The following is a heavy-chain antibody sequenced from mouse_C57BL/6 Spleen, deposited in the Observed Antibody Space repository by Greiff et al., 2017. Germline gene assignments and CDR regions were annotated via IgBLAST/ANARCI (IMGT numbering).Heavy chain of an antibody. CDR3: ARSLYYYGSSYDAMDY. V-gene: IGHV5-4*01. CDR1: GFTFSSYA. CDR2: ISDGGSYT. D-gene: IGHD1-1*01. J-gene: IGHJ4*01. Sequence: EVQGVESGGGLVKPGGSLKLSCAASGFTFSSYAMSWVRQTPEKRLEWVATISDGGSYTYYPDNVKGRFTISRDNAKNNLYLQMSHLKSDDTAMYYCARSLYYYGSSYDAMDYWGQGTSVTVSS.